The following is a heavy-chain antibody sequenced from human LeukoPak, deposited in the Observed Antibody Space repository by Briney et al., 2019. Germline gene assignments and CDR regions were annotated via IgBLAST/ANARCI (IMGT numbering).Heavy chain of an antibody. J-gene: IGHJ4*02. Sequence: GGSLRLSCAASGFTFSSYAMNWVRQAPGKGLEWISSISGSGDNTYYADSVKGRFTISRDNSNNALYLQMNSLRAEDTAVYYCAKLVVVTVWGHADYWGQGTLVTVSS. CDR2: ISGSGDNT. CDR3: AKLVVVTVWGHADY. D-gene: IGHD3-22*01. CDR1: GFTFSSYA. V-gene: IGHV3-23*01.